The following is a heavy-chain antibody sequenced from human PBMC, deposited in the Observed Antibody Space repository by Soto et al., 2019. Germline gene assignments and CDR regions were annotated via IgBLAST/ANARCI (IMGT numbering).Heavy chain of an antibody. CDR3: ARERGAVGATRGYYFDY. V-gene: IGHV1-69*01. CDR2: SIPIFGTA. Sequence: QVQLVQSGAEVKKPGSSVKVSCKASGGTFSSYAISWVRQAPGQGLEWMGGSIPIFGTANYAQKFQGRVTITADESTSTAYMELSSLRSEDTAVYYCARERGAVGATRGYYFDYWGQGTLVTVSS. J-gene: IGHJ4*02. CDR1: GGTFSSYA. D-gene: IGHD1-26*01.